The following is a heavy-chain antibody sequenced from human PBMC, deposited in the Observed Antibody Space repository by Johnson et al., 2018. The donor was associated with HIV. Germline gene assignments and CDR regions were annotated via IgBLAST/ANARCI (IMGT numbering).Heavy chain of an antibody. Sequence: VQLVESGGVAVQPGGSLRLSCAASGFSFDGYAMHWVRQAPGKGLEWVSVIYSGGKTYYADSVKGRFTISRDNSKNTLYLQMNSLKAEDTAVYYCVSSGCQRCAFDIWGQGTMVTVSS. J-gene: IGHJ3*02. V-gene: IGHV3-66*01. CDR2: IYSGGKT. CDR3: VSSGCQRCAFDI. D-gene: IGHD6-19*01. CDR1: GFSFDGYA.